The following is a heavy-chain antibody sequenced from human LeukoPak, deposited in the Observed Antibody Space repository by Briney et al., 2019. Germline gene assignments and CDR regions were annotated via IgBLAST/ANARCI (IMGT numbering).Heavy chain of an antibody. J-gene: IGHJ4*02. V-gene: IGHV3-23*01. CDR2: ISGSDSST. CDR1: GFTFSSSA. CDR3: AKDSSFGELLGHFDY. D-gene: IGHD3-10*01. Sequence: GGSLRLSCAASGFTFSSSAMSWVRQAPGKGLEWVSTISGSDSSTHYADSVKGRFTISRDNSKNTLYLQMNSLRAEDTALYYCAKDSSFGELLGHFDYWGQGTLVTVSS.